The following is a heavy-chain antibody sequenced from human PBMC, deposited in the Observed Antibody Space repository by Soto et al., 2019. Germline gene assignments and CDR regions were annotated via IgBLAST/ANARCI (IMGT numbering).Heavy chain of an antibody. Sequence: GGSLRLSCSASGFTFSSYAMHWVRQAPGKGLEYVSAISSNGGSTYYADSVKGRFTISRDNSKNTLYLQMSSLGAEDTAVYYCVKSSISIAARPGSGLAYWGQGTLVTVSS. CDR1: GFTFSSYA. V-gene: IGHV3-64D*08. CDR2: ISSNGGST. D-gene: IGHD6-6*01. CDR3: VKSSISIAARPGSGLAY. J-gene: IGHJ4*02.